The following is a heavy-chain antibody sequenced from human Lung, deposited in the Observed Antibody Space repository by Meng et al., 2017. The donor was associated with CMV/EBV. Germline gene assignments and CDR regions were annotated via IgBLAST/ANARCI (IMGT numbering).Heavy chain of an antibody. CDR3: ARDGAPAATPWGNLFDP. J-gene: IGHJ5*02. CDR2: IKQDGSEK. Sequence: ASLKISCAASGFTFGSYRMSWVRQAPGKGLEWVANIKQDGSEKYYVDSVKGRFTISRDNAKNSLYLQMNSLRAEDTAVYYCARDGAPAATPWGNLFDPWGQGXLVTVSS. V-gene: IGHV3-7*01. D-gene: IGHD2-2*01. CDR1: GFTFGSYR.